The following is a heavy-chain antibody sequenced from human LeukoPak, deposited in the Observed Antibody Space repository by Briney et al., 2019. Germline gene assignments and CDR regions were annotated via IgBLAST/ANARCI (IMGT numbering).Heavy chain of an antibody. Sequence: GASVKVSCKASGYTFTSYYMHWVRQAPGQGLEWMGIINPSGGSTSYAQKFQGRVIMARDMSTSTVYMELSSLRSEDTAVYYCARGHYDGSPFPWGQGTLVTVSS. J-gene: IGHJ5*02. CDR1: GYTFTSYY. V-gene: IGHV1-46*01. CDR3: ARGHYDGSPFP. CDR2: INPSGGST. D-gene: IGHD3-22*01.